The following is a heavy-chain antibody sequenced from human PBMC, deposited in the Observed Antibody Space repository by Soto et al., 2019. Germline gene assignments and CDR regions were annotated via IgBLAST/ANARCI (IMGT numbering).Heavy chain of an antibody. V-gene: IGHV4-30-4*02. Sequence: PSDTLSLTCTVSGDSIRSANNYWSRIRQPPGEGLEWIGFISYSGTTSYSPSLKSRLAISLDTSKNQFSLSLTSVTAADTAVYYCARGRGYSYGLDPWGQGTLVTVSS. CDR3: ARGRGYSYGLDP. J-gene: IGHJ5*02. D-gene: IGHD5-18*01. CDR2: ISYSGTT. CDR1: GDSIRSANNY.